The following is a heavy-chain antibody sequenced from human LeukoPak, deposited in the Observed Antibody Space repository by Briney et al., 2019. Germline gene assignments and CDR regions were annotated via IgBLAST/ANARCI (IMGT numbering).Heavy chain of an antibody. Sequence: SGGTTLYADSVKGRFTISRDNSKNTVYLQMNSLRAEDTAIYYCARDRRESQAIVPYRFDCWGQGTMVSVCS. V-gene: IGHV3-66*01. CDR3: ARDRRESQAIVPYRFDC. CDR2: SGGTT. D-gene: IGHD2/OR15-2a*01. J-gene: IGHJ5*01.